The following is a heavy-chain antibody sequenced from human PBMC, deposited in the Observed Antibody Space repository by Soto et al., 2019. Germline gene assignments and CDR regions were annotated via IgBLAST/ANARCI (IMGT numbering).Heavy chain of an antibody. V-gene: IGHV1-69*13. Sequence: VASVKVSCKASGGTFSSYAISWVRQAPGQGLEWMGGIIPIFGTANYAQKFQGRVTITADESTSTAYMELSSLRSEDTAVYYCARGRVVVIFPFDYWGQGTLVTVSS. D-gene: IGHD3-22*01. J-gene: IGHJ4*02. CDR3: ARGRVVVIFPFDY. CDR1: GGTFSSYA. CDR2: IIPIFGTA.